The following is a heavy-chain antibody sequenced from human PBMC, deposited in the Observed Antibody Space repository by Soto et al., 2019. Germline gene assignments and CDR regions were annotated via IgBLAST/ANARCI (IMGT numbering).Heavy chain of an antibody. J-gene: IGHJ5*02. CDR3: ARGSGAPVLAWFDP. CDR1: GGSMSSGAYY. D-gene: IGHD3-3*01. Sequence: QVQLQESGPGLVKPSQTLSLTCTVSGGSMSSGAYYWGWIRQLPGKGLEWTGFISYRGNTFYNPPLRSRVTISADTSKNQLSLKVTSVTAADTAVYYCARGSGAPVLAWFDPWGQGTLVTVSS. V-gene: IGHV4-31*03. CDR2: ISYRGNT.